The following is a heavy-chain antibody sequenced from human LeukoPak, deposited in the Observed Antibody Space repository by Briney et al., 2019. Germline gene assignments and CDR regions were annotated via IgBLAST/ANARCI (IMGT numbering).Heavy chain of an antibody. CDR2: INHNGST. D-gene: IGHD3-10*01. V-gene: IGHV4-34*01. J-gene: IGHJ4*02. CDR3: ARQGGDKPLDY. Sequence: PSETLSLTCAVYGGSFSGYYWSWIRQPPGKGLEWIGEINHNGSTNYNPSLKSRVTISVDTSKNQFSLKLSSVTAADTAVYYCARQGGDKPLDYWGQGTLVTVSS. CDR1: GGSFSGYY.